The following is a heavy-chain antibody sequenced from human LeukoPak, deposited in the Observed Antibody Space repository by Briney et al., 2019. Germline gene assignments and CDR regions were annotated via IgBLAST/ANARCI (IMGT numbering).Heavy chain of an antibody. CDR2: INHSGST. CDR1: GGSFSGYY. Sequence: SETLSLTCAVYGGSFSGYYWSWIRQPPGKGLEWIGEINHSGSTNYNPSLKSRVTISVDTSKNQFSLKLSSVTAADTAVYYCARGRRLADYFHYWGQGTLVTVSS. V-gene: IGHV4-34*01. J-gene: IGHJ4*02. CDR3: ARGRRLADYFHY.